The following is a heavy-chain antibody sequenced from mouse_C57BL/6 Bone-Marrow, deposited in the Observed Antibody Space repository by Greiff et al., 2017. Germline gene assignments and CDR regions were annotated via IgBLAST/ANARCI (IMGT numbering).Heavy chain of an antibody. CDR1: GYTFTSYW. Sequence: VQLQQPGAELVKPGASVKLSCKASGYTFTSYWMQWVKQRPGQGLEWIGEIDPSASYTNYNQQFKGKATLTVDTSSSTAYMQLSSLTSEDSAVYYCARLFYYGLFDYWGQGTTLTVSS. D-gene: IGHD2-1*01. V-gene: IGHV1-50*01. J-gene: IGHJ2*01. CDR3: ARLFYYGLFDY. CDR2: IDPSASYT.